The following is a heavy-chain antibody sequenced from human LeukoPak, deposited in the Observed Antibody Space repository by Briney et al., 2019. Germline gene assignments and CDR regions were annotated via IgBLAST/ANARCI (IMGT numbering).Heavy chain of an antibody. D-gene: IGHD6-19*01. CDR2: IWYDGSNK. V-gene: IGHV3-33*01. CDR1: GLTFSSYG. J-gene: IGHJ4*02. CDR3: ARDGGSGWYGNFDY. Sequence: GGSLRPSCAASGLTFSSYGMHWVRQAPGKGLEWVAVIWYDGSNKYYADSVKGRFTISRDNSKNTLYLQMNSLRAEDTAVYYCARDGGSGWYGNFDYWGQGTLVTVSS.